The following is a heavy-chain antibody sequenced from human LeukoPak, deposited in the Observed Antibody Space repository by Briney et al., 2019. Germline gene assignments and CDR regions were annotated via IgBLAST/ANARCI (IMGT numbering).Heavy chain of an antibody. D-gene: IGHD3-10*01. J-gene: IGHJ4*02. Sequence: SETLSLTCTVSGGSISSYYWSWIRQPPGKGLEWIGYIYYSGSTNYNPSLKSRVTISVDTSKNQFSLKLSSVTAADTAVYYCALSRGPGYYFDYWGQGTLVTVSS. V-gene: IGHV4-59*01. CDR1: GGSISSYY. CDR3: ALSRGPGYYFDY. CDR2: IYYSGST.